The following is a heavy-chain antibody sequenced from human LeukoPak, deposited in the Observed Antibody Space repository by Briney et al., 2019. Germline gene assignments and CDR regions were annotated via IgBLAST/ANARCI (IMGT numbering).Heavy chain of an antibody. V-gene: IGHV4-39*01. CDR1: GGSISSSSYY. CDR3: ARQRSVVRGVITDPFDY. CDR2: IYYSGST. D-gene: IGHD3-10*01. J-gene: IGHJ4*02. Sequence: PSETLSLTCTVSGGSISSSSYYWGWIRQPPGQGLEWIGSIYYSGSTYYNPSLKSRVTISVDTSKNQFSLKLSSVTAADTAVYYCARQRSVVRGVITDPFDYWGQGTLVTVSS.